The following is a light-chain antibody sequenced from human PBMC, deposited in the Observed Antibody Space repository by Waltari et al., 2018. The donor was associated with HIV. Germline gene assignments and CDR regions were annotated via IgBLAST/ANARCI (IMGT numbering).Light chain of an antibody. CDR2: AAS. CDR3: QQYHDWPWFT. Sequence: DIVMRQSPATLSVSLGKSATLPCRASQSVSVNLAWYQQRPGQTPRLLIYAASTRATGIPPRFSGSASGTNFALTISSLQSEDVGFYYCQQYHDWPWFTFGQGTKLEIK. J-gene: IGKJ2*01. V-gene: IGKV3-15*01. CDR1: QSVSVN.